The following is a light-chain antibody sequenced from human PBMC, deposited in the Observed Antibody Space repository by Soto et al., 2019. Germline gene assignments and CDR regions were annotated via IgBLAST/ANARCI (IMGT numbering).Light chain of an antibody. Sequence: AIQMTQSPSSLSASVGDRVTITCRASQAIRSDLGWYQQKPGKAPKLLIHAAYTLESGVPSRFSGGGSGTDFTLTISSLQPEDFATYYCLQDDSYPLTFGGGTKVEIK. J-gene: IGKJ4*01. CDR3: LQDDSYPLT. CDR1: QAIRSD. V-gene: IGKV1-6*01. CDR2: AAY.